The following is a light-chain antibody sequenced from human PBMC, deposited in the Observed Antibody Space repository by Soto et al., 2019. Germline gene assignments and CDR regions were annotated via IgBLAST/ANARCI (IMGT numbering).Light chain of an antibody. CDR2: DVS. CDR3: QQTYSMPLT. Sequence: DIPMTQSPSSLSASVGDRVTITCRASQTIIRYLNWYQQKPGKAPKVLIYDVSTLQSGVPSRFSGSGSGTDFILTISSLQPEDFATFYCQQTYSMPLTFGGGTKLEIK. J-gene: IGKJ4*01. V-gene: IGKV1-39*01. CDR1: QTIIRY.